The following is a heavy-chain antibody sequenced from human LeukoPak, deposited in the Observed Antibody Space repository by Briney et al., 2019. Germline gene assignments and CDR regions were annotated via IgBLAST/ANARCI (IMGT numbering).Heavy chain of an antibody. Sequence: PSETLSLTCTVSAFSISNYYWSWLRQPPGKGLEWIGYVHYSGNTNYNPSLKRRLTISVDTSKNQFSPKLGSVTAAGTAVYYCARESRREGYRFDYWGQGTLVTVSS. D-gene: IGHD5-24*01. CDR3: ARESRREGYRFDY. V-gene: IGHV4-59*01. J-gene: IGHJ4*02. CDR1: AFSISNYY. CDR2: VHYSGNT.